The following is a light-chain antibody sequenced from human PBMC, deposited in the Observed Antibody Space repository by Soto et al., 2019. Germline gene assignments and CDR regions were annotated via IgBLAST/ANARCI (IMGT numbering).Light chain of an antibody. V-gene: IGKV1-39*01. J-gene: IGKJ5*01. CDR3: QKNYSPPQIT. CDR2: AAY. Sequence: DIQMTQSPSTLSASVGDRVTITCRAIQSISSWLAWYQQKPGKAHKLMIYAAYTLQTGVPSRFSGSGSGTDFTLTIRSLKTEDFATYYCQKNYSPPQITFGTGTRLEIK. CDR1: QSISSW.